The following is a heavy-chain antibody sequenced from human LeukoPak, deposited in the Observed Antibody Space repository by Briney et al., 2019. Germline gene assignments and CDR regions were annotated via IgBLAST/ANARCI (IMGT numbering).Heavy chain of an antibody. CDR3: ARSKRIAVAGNDYFDY. V-gene: IGHV3-30*04. Sequence: GGSLRLSCAASGFTFSSYAMHWVRQAPGKGLEWVAVISYDGSNKYYADSVKGRFTISRDNSKNTLYLQMNSLRAEDTAVYYCARSKRIAVAGNDYFDYWGQGTLVTVSS. J-gene: IGHJ4*02. D-gene: IGHD6-19*01. CDR1: GFTFSSYA. CDR2: ISYDGSNK.